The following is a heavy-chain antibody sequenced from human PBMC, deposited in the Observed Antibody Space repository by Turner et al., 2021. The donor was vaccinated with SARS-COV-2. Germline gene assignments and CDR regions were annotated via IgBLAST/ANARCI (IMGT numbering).Heavy chain of an antibody. V-gene: IGHV3-33*01. Sequence: QVQLVESGGGVVQPGRSLRLSCAASGFTFSSYGMHWVRQAPGKGLEWVAVIWYDGSNKYYADSVKGRFTISRDNSKNTLYLQMNSLRAEDTAVYYCARDSDSSGLLPHFDYWGQGTLVTVSS. CDR1: GFTFSSYG. CDR3: ARDSDSSGLLPHFDY. J-gene: IGHJ4*02. D-gene: IGHD3-22*01. CDR2: IWYDGSNK.